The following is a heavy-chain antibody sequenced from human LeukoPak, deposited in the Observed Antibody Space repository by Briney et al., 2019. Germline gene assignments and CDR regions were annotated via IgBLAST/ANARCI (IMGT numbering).Heavy chain of an antibody. CDR1: GGSISSGGYY. CDR2: IYHSGST. V-gene: IGHV4-30-2*01. CDR3: AREPASSPYNWFDP. J-gene: IGHJ5*02. Sequence: SETLSLTCTVSGGSISSGGYYWSWIRQPPGKGLEWIGYIYHSGSTYYNPSLKSRVTISVDRSKNQFSLKLSSVTAADTAVYYCAREPASSPYNWFDPWGQGTLVTVSS. D-gene: IGHD1-14*01.